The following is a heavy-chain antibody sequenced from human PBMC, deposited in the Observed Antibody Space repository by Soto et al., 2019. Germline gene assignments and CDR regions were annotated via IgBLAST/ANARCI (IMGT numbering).Heavy chain of an antibody. J-gene: IGHJ4*02. D-gene: IGHD3-16*01. V-gene: IGHV1-24*01. CDR3: ATATYYFYVYGTDPTGPHFHY. Sequence: GASVKVSCKVSGYTLTELSMHWVRQAPGKGLEWMGGFDPEDGETIYAQKFQGRVTMTEDTFTDTADMELSSLRSEDTAVYYCATATYYFYVYGTDPTGPHFHYRGEGTLVTVPS. CDR1: GYTLTELS. CDR2: FDPEDGET.